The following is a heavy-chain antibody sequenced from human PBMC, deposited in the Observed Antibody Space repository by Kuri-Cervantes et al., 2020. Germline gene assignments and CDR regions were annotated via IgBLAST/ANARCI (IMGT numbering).Heavy chain of an antibody. CDR3: ASGGRYSSNLDY. D-gene: IGHD6-13*01. Sequence: SVKVSCKASGYTFTSYGISWVRQAPGQGLEWMGGIIPIFGTANYAQKFQGRVTITRDTSASTAYMELSSLRSEDTAVYYCASGGRYSSNLDYWGQGTLVTVSS. CDR1: GYTFTSYG. V-gene: IGHV1-69*05. CDR2: IIPIFGTA. J-gene: IGHJ4*02.